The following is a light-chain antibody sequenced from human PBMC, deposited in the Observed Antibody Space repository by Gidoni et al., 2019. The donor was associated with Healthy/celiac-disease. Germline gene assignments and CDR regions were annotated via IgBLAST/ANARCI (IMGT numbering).Light chain of an antibody. Sequence: EIVLTQSTGTLSLSPGERATLSCRASQSVSSSYLAWFQQKPGQAPRLRLYGASIRAPGIPDRFSGSGSGTDFTLTISRLEPEDFAVYYCQQYGSSPRTFGQGTKVEIK. V-gene: IGKV3-20*01. CDR3: QQYGSSPRT. CDR2: GAS. J-gene: IGKJ1*01. CDR1: QSVSSSY.